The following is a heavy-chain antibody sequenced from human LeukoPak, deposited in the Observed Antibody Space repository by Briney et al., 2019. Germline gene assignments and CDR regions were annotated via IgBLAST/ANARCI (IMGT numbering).Heavy chain of an antibody. J-gene: IGHJ5*02. D-gene: IGHD6-13*01. CDR3: ARRGIAAAGRDSWFDP. Sequence: ASVKVSCKASRYTFTSYDINWVRQATGQGLEWMGWMNPNSGNTGYAQKFQGRVTMTRNTSISTAYMELSSLRSEDTAVYYCARRGIAAAGRDSWFDPWGQGTLVTVSS. CDR1: RYTFTSYD. V-gene: IGHV1-8*01. CDR2: MNPNSGNT.